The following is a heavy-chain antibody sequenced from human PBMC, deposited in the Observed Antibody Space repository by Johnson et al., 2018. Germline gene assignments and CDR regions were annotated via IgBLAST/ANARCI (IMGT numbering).Heavy chain of an antibody. CDR2: LIPIFGTA. J-gene: IGHJ1*01. Sequence: VQLVETGAEVKKPGSSVKVSCKASGGTFSSYAISWVRQAPGQGLEWMGGLIPIFGTANYAQKFQGRVTITADESTSTAYMELSSRRSEDTAVYYCARDSGGGYYGDFQHWGQGTLVTVSS. CDR1: GGTFSSYA. D-gene: IGHD1-26*01. V-gene: IGHV1-69*01. CDR3: ARDSGGGYYGDFQH.